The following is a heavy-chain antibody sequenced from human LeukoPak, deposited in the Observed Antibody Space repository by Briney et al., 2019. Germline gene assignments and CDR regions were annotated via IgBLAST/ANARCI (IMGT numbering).Heavy chain of an antibody. V-gene: IGHV3-7*01. CDR2: LKQDGSEK. D-gene: IGHD2-15*01. CDR1: GFTFSSYW. CDR3: ARGGANYYYYYMDV. J-gene: IGHJ6*03. Sequence: GGSLRLSCAASGFTFSSYWMSWVRQAPGKGLEWVANLKQDGSEKYYVDSVKGRFTISRDNAKNSLYLQMNSLRAEDTAVYYCARGGANYYYYYMDVWGKGTTVTVSS.